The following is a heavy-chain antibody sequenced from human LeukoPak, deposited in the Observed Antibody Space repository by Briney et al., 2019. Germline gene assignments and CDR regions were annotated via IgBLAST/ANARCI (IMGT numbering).Heavy chain of an antibody. CDR3: ASAPILRGEGGEHYRCGLDV. J-gene: IGHJ6*02. V-gene: IGHV4/OR15-8*01. D-gene: IGHD2-2*02. CDR2: IHHNGTR. Sequence: SQTLSLTCGVSVGSISSGNWWTWVRQSPGKGLEWIGEIHHNGTRNYNPSLKSRVIISLDTFKNHISLILTSLTAADTAVYYCASAPILRGEGGEHYRCGLDVWGQGTTVIVSS. CDR1: VGSISSGNW.